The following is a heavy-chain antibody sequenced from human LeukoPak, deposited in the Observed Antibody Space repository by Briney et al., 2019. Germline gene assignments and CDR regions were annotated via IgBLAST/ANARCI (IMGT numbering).Heavy chain of an antibody. CDR3: ARVITIFLYYMDV. J-gene: IGHJ6*03. CDR1: GFTFSDYY. V-gene: IGHV3-11*04. D-gene: IGHD3-3*01. Sequence: PGGSLRLSCAASGFTFSDYYMSWIRQAPGKGLEWVSYISSSGNTIYFADSVKGRFTISRDNAKNSLYLQMNSLRAEDTAVYYCARVITIFLYYMDVWGRGTTVTVSS. CDR2: ISSSGNTI.